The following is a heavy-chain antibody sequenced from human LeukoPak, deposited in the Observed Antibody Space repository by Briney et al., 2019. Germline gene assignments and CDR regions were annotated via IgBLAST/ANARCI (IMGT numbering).Heavy chain of an antibody. V-gene: IGHV3-30*03. CDR2: ISYDGSNK. CDR3: ARYITKMAGGRGFDY. J-gene: IGHJ4*02. CDR1: GFTFCSYG. Sequence: GGCLRLSCAASGFTFCSYGMHRVREAAGPGLRGGAVISYDGSNKYYAASGKCRFTISSDNSKNTLYLQMNSLRAQDTAVYYCARYITKMAGGRGFDYWGQGTLVTVSS. D-gene: IGHD6-19*01.